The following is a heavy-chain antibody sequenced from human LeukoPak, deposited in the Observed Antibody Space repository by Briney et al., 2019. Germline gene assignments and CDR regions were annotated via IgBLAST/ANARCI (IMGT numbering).Heavy chain of an antibody. Sequence: ASVKVSCKASGGTFSSYAISWVRQAPGQGLEWMGGIIPIFGTANYAQKFQGRVTITADESTSTAYMELSSLRSEDTAVYYCAKDIRPTVTTGYWGQGTLVIVSS. CDR2: IIPIFGTA. CDR3: AKDIRPTVTTGY. D-gene: IGHD4-17*01. CDR1: GGTFSSYA. J-gene: IGHJ4*02. V-gene: IGHV1-69*13.